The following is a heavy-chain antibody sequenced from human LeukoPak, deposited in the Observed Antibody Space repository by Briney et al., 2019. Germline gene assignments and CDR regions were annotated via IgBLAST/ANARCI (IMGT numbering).Heavy chain of an antibody. CDR1: GYTFTNYA. CDR2: INAGNGNT. D-gene: IGHD3-10*01. J-gene: IGHJ2*01. V-gene: IGHV1-3*01. Sequence: ASVKVSCKASGYTFTNYAMHWVRQAPGQRLEWMGWINAGNGNTKYSQKFQGRVTLTRDTSASTGYMELSSLRSEDTAVYYCTRDSGDLLAHWFFDLWGRGTLVTVSS. CDR3: TRDSGDLLAHWFFDL.